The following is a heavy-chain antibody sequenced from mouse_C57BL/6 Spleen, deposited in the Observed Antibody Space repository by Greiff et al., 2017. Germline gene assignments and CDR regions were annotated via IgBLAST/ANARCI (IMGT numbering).Heavy chain of an antibody. CDR3: ARRRYYGDYEGAMDY. Sequence: EVKLMESGPVLVKPGASVKMSCKASGYTFTDYYMNWVKQSHGKSLEWIGVINPYNGGTSYNQKFKGKATLTVDKSSSTAYMELNSLTSEDSAVYYCARRRYYGDYEGAMDYWGQGTSVTVSS. J-gene: IGHJ4*01. D-gene: IGHD2-13*01. CDR1: GYTFTDYY. CDR2: INPYNGGT. V-gene: IGHV1-19*01.